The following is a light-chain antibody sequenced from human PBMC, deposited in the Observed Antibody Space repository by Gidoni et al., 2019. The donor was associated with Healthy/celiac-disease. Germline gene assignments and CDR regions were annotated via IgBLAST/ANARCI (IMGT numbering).Light chain of an antibody. CDR1: QSSSSW. J-gene: IGKJ2*01. V-gene: IGKV1-5*01. Sequence: PSTLSASVGDRVTITGRASQSSSSWLAWYQQKPGKAPKLLIYDASSLESGVPSRFSGSGSGTEFTLTISSLQPDDFATYYCQQYNSYSPYTFGQGTKLEIK. CDR3: QQYNSYSPYT. CDR2: DAS.